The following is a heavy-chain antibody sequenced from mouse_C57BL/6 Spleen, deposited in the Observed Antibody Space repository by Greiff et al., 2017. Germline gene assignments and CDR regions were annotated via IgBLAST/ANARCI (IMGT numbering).Heavy chain of an antibody. V-gene: IGHV1-26*01. CDR1: GYTFTDYY. CDR2: INPNNGGT. J-gene: IGHJ3*01. CDR3: ANYYGSSLAWFAY. D-gene: IGHD1-1*01. Sequence: VQLQQSGPELVKPGASVKISCKASGYTFTDYYMNWVKQSHGKSLEWIGDINPNNGGTIYNQKFKGKATLTVDKSSSTAYMELRSLTSEDSAVYYCANYYGSSLAWFAYWGQGTLVTVSA.